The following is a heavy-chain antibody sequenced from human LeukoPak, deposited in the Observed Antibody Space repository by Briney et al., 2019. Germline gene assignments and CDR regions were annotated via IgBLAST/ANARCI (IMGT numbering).Heavy chain of an antibody. CDR1: GGSISSYY. CDR3: ARWVPYGDSAGYYYYGMDV. V-gene: IGHV4-59*08. Sequence: SETLSPTCTVSGGSISSYYWSWIRQPPGKGLEWIGYIYYSGSTNYNPSLKSRVTISVDTSKNQFSLKLSSVTAADTAVYYCARWVPYGDSAGYYYYGMDVWGQGTTVTVSS. D-gene: IGHD4-17*01. J-gene: IGHJ6*02. CDR2: IYYSGST.